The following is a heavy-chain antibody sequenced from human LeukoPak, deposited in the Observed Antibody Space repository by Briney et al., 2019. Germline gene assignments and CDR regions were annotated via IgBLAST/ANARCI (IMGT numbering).Heavy chain of an antibody. Sequence: SETLSLTCTVSGGSISSYYWSWIRQPPGKGLEWIGYIYYSGSTNYNPSLKSRVTISVDTSKNQFSLKLSSVTAADTAVYYCARGPVTIQPYYMDVWGKGTTVTVSS. D-gene: IGHD1-1*01. CDR3: ARGPVTIQPYYMDV. CDR2: IYYSGST. J-gene: IGHJ6*03. CDR1: GGSISSYY. V-gene: IGHV4-59*01.